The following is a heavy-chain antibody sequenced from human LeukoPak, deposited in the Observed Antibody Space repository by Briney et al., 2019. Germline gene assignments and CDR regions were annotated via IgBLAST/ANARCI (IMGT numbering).Heavy chain of an antibody. CDR2: ISGSGGST. J-gene: IGHJ6*02. D-gene: IGHD3-10*01. Sequence: PGGSLRLSCAASGFTFSSYAMSWVRQAPGKGLEGVSAISGSGGSTYYADSVKGRFTISRDNSKNTLYLQMNSLRAEDTAVYYCANPPKHYYGSGSYYNEAYGMDVWGQGTTVTVSS. CDR3: ANPPKHYYGSGSYYNEAYGMDV. CDR1: GFTFSSYA. V-gene: IGHV3-23*01.